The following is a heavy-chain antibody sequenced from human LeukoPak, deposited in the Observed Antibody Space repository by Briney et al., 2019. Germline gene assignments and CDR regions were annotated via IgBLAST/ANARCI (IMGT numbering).Heavy chain of an antibody. V-gene: IGHV3-48*03. CDR2: ISSSGTTI. D-gene: IGHD5-18*01. Sequence: PGGSLRLSCAVSGFTFSSYDMNWVRQAPGKGLEWVAYISSSGTTIYYAASVRGRFTISRDNAKNSLYLQMNSLRAEDTAVYYCAKEAGYSYGFDYWGQGTLVTVSS. CDR1: GFTFSSYD. CDR3: AKEAGYSYGFDY. J-gene: IGHJ4*02.